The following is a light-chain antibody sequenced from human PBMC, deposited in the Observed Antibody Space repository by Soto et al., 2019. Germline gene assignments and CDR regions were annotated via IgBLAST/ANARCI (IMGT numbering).Light chain of an antibody. V-gene: IGLV1-44*01. CDR2: SND. Sequence: QSVLSQPPLASGTSGQRVTISCSGSSSIIGSNTVSWYQQLPGTAPKLVIYSNDQRPSGVPARFSGSKSGTPVSLAISGLQSDDDAHYYCATWDHIPNGMVFGTGTKVTVL. CDR1: SSIIGSNT. J-gene: IGLJ1*01. CDR3: ATWDHIPNGMV.